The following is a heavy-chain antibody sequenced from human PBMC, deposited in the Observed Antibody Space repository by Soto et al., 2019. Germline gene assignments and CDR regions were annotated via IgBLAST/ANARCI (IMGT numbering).Heavy chain of an antibody. CDR3: ASEEMVVKPASTNWFDP. Sequence: SETLSLTCTVSGGSISSSSYYWGWIRQPPGKGLEWIGSIYYSGSTYYNPSLKSRVTISVDTSKNQFSLKLSSVTAADTAVYYCASEEMVVKPASTNWFDPWGQGTLVTVSS. CDR2: IYYSGST. D-gene: IGHD2-8*01. V-gene: IGHV4-39*01. J-gene: IGHJ5*02. CDR1: GGSISSSSYY.